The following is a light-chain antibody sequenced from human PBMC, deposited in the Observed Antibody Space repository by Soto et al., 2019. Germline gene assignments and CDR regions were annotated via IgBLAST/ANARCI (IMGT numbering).Light chain of an antibody. J-gene: IGKJ5*01. Sequence: DIQMTQSPSTLSASVGDRVTITCRASQSIGTWLAWYQHRPGKAPSLLIYDASTLRSGVPSRFSGSGSGTEFTLTIRSLQADDFATYYCQQSDTYPLTVGQGTRLESK. CDR3: QQSDTYPLT. CDR1: QSIGTW. CDR2: DAS. V-gene: IGKV1-5*01.